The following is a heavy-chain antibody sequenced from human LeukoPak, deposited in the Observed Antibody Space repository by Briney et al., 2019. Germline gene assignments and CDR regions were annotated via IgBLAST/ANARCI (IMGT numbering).Heavy chain of an antibody. D-gene: IGHD6-19*01. CDR2: INPNSGGT. V-gene: IGHV1-2*02. CDR1: VYTFTGYY. Sequence: ASVKVSFKASVYTFTGYYMHWVRQAPGQGLEWMGWINPNSGGTNYAQKFQGRVTMTRDTSISTAYMELSRLRSDDTAVYYCARTPTPTLYSSGWYRGAFDYWGQGTLVTVSS. CDR3: ARTPTPTLYSSGWYRGAFDY. J-gene: IGHJ4*02.